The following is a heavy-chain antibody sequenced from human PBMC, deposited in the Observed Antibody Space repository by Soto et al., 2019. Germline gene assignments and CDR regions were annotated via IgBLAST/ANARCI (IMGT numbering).Heavy chain of an antibody. V-gene: IGHV4-34*01. D-gene: IGHD6-13*01. CDR3: ATGGGAAPGT. CDR2: IDHSGSI. J-gene: IGHJ4*02. Sequence: QVQLQQWGAGLLKPSETLSLTCAVYGGSFSGYYWSWIRQTPGKGLEWIGEIDHSGSIKYNPSLESRVSISLDTSRNQFSLKLSSVTAAAAAVFYCATGGGAAPGTWGQGTLVTVSS. CDR1: GGSFSGYY.